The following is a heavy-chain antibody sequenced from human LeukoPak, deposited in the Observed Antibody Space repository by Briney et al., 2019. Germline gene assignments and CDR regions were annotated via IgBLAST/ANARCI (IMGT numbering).Heavy chain of an antibody. CDR3: AREVRSANYYDSSGYFNY. D-gene: IGHD3-22*01. J-gene: IGHJ4*02. V-gene: IGHV3-7*01. Sequence: SVKHYVDSVEGRFTISRDNDKSSLYLEMHSLRVEDTAVYYCAREVRSANYYDSSGYFNYWGRGTLVTVAS. CDR2: SVK.